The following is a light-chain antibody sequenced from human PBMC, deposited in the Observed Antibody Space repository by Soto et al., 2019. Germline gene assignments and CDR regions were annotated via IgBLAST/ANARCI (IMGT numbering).Light chain of an antibody. CDR2: HAS. CDR3: HQYASEPLT. J-gene: IGKJ4*01. Sequence: PGESVTLSCRASQSVGRDYLAWFQHKPGQAPRLLVHHASTRATGVPDRFSGSGSGTDFTFTVSRLEPEDFAIYYCHQYASEPLTFGEGTKLEIK. CDR1: QSVGRDY. V-gene: IGKV3-20*01.